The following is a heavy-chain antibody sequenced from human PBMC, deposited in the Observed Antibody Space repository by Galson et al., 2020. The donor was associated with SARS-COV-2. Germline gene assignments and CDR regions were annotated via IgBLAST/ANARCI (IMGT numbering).Heavy chain of an antibody. CDR2: IYPYNGDT. J-gene: IGHJ5*02. Sequence: ASVKVSCKTSGYTFRDYYIHWVRQAPGQGLEWMGRIYPYNGDTKYAQKFQDRVFMTTDTSSRTAYMELTSLRSHDTAVYYCARLSPFLFGEPEPWGQGTQVNVSS. CDR1: GYTFRDYY. D-gene: IGHD3-16*01. CDR3: ARLSPFLFGEPEP. V-gene: IGHV1-2*02.